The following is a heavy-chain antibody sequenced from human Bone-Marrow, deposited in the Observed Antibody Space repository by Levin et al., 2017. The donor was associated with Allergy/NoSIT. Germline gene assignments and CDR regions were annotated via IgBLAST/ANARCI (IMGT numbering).Heavy chain of an antibody. CDR2: INHSGST. D-gene: IGHD6-13*01. Sequence: SETLSLTCAVYGVSFSGYYWSWIRQPPGKGLEWIGEINHSGSTNYNPSLKSRVTISVDTSKNQFSLKLSSVTAADTAVYYCARGPGIAAYWGQGTLVTVSS. CDR3: ARGPGIAAY. CDR1: GVSFSGYY. V-gene: IGHV4-34*01. J-gene: IGHJ4*02.